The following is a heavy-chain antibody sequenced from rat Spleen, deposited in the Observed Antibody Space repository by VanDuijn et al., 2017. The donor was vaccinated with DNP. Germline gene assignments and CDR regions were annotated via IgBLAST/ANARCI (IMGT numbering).Heavy chain of an antibody. D-gene: IGHD1-4*01. CDR2: INTGSGGT. CDR3: ARRRLPYWYFDF. Sequence: QVQLQQSGAELAKPGSSVKISCKASGYTFTSYFITWIKQSTGQGLEYIGYINTGSGGTNYNEKFKGKATLTVDKSSSTAFMQLSSLTPDDSAVYYCARRRLPYWYFDFWGPGTMVTVSS. J-gene: IGHJ1*01. CDR1: GYTFTSYF. V-gene: IGHV1-43*01.